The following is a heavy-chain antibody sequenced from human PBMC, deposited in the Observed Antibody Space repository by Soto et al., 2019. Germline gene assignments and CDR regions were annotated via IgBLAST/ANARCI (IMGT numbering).Heavy chain of an antibody. J-gene: IGHJ2*01. V-gene: IGHV3-30*03. CDR3: ATGVDGAVAGQWYFDL. D-gene: IGHD6-19*01. CDR1: GFTFSSYG. CDR2: ISYDGSNK. Sequence: QVQLVESGGGVVQPGRSLRLSCAASGFTFSSYGMHWVRQAPGKGLEWVAVISYDGSNKYYADSVKGRFTISRDNSKNTLYLQMNSLRAEDTAVYYCATGVDGAVAGQWYFDLWGRGTLVTVSS.